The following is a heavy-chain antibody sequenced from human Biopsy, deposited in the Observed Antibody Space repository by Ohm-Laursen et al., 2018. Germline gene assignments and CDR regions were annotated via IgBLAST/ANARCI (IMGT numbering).Heavy chain of an antibody. J-gene: IGHJ4*02. CDR2: INCKTGAT. V-gene: IGHV1-2*02. CDR3: ARDPLNGHKHFDY. D-gene: IGHD2-8*01. Sequence: SVKVSCKASSYTFTDYNIHWMRQAPGQGLEWLGCINCKTGATNYAQKFQGTATMTRDTSISTAYLALGSLRSADTAIYYCARDPLNGHKHFDYWGQGSLVTVSS. CDR1: SYTFTDYN.